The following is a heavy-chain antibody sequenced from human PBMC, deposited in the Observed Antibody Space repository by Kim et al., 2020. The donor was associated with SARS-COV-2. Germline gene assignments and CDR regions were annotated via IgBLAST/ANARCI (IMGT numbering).Heavy chain of an antibody. CDR1: GGSFSGYY. CDR2: INHSGST. J-gene: IGHJ6*02. D-gene: IGHD6-13*01. V-gene: IGHV4-34*01. CDR3: ARAKAAAGRYYYYYYGMDV. Sequence: SETLSLTCAVYGGSFSGYYWSWIRQPPGKGLEWIGEINHSGSTNYNPSLKSRVTISVDTSKNQFSLKLSSVTAADTAVYYCARAKAAAGRYYYYYYGMDVWGQGTTVTVSS.